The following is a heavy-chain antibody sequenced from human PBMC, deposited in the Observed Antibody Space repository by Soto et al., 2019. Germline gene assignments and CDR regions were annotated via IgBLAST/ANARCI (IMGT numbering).Heavy chain of an antibody. CDR3: ASARYFGVDV. V-gene: IGHV4-39*01. Sequence: SETLSLTCSVSGGSMNDVTHYWAWIRQPPGKGLEWIATTYYSGSTHYNSSIKSRATRSVDTSQNQFSLELTSVTAADTAVYHCASARYFGVDVWGQGTTVTVSS. D-gene: IGHD3-9*01. J-gene: IGHJ6*02. CDR1: GGSMNDVTHY. CDR2: TYYSGST.